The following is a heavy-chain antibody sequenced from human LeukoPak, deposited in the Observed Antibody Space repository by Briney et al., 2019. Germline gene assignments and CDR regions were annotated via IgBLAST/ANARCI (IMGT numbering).Heavy chain of an antibody. V-gene: IGHV4-4*07. Sequence: SETLSLTCTVSGGSISSYYWSWIRQPAGKGLEWIGRIYASGSADYNPSLKSRVTISLDASKNQFSLKLRSVTAADTAVYYCARKGKLGDAFDIWGQGTMVTVSS. CDR3: ARKGKLGDAFDI. CDR1: GGSISSYY. D-gene: IGHD3-16*01. CDR2: IYASGSA. J-gene: IGHJ3*02.